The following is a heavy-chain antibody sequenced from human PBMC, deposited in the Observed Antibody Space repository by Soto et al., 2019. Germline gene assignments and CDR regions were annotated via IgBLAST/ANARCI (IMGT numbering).Heavy chain of an antibody. CDR1: GLTFGSRA. Sequence: PGGSLRLSCVASGLTFGSRAMSWVRQAPGEGLQWVSTITDTGGDAKYADSVRGRFVISRDNSKKILYLQMTSLTAEDSAMYFCARGSTDSYPGSRIFDFWGRGTLLTVSS. CDR2: ITDTGGDA. J-gene: IGHJ4*02. V-gene: IGHV3-23*01. D-gene: IGHD3-10*01. CDR3: ARGSTDSYPGSRIFDF.